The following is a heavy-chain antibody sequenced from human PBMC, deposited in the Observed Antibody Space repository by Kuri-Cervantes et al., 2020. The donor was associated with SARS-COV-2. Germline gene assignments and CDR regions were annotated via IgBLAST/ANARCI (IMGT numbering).Heavy chain of an antibody. J-gene: IGHJ2*01. CDR2: IYTSGGT. V-gene: IGHV4-4*07. CDR1: GGSISSYY. D-gene: IGHD4-23*01. Sequence: ESLKISCTVSGGSISSYYWSWIRQPAGKGLEWIGRIYTSGGTNYNPSLKIRVTMSVDTSKNQFSLKLSSVTAADTAVYYCARDYGGNYWYFDLWGRGTLVTVSS. CDR3: ARDYGGNYWYFDL.